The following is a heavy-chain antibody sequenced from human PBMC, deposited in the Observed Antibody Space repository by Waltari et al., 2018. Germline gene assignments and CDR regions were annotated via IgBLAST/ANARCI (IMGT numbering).Heavy chain of an antibody. CDR1: GGSFSGYY. Sequence: QVQLQQWGAGLLKPSETLSLTCAVYGGSFSGYYWSWIRQPPGKGLEWVGEINHSGSTNYNPSLKGRVIISVDTSKSQFSLKLSSVTAADTAVYYCASPTGNYYHYGMDVWGQGTTVTVSS. V-gene: IGHV4-34*02. J-gene: IGHJ6*02. CDR3: ASPTGNYYHYGMDV. CDR2: INHSGST.